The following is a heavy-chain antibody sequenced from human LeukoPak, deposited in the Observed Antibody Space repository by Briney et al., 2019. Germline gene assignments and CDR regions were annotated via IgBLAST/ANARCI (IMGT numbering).Heavy chain of an antibody. CDR3: ARRLRYAYCSGGSCGGIDY. J-gene: IGHJ4*02. CDR2: IYYSGST. CDR1: GGSISSSSYY. D-gene: IGHD2-15*01. V-gene: IGHV4-39*01. Sequence: SETLSLTCTVSGGSISSSSYYWDWIRQPPGKGLEWIGSIYYSGSTYYNPSPKSRVTISVDTSKNQFSLKLSSVTAADTAVYYCARRLRYAYCSGGSCGGIDYWGQGTLVTVSS.